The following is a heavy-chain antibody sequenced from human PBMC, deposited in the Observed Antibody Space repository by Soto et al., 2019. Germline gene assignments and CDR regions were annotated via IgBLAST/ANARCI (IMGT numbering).Heavy chain of an antibody. CDR3: ASDPEYLSDVTAVPESASFDY. CDR2: ISAYSGVT. Sequence: GASVKVSCKSSGYTFSSYGVSWVRQAPGQGLEWLGWISAYSGVTNFAQKFQGRVTLTTDTPTSTVYMEMRSLTSDATAVYYCASDPEYLSDVTAVPESASFDYWGQGTLVTVSS. D-gene: IGHD2-15*01. CDR1: GYTFSSYG. J-gene: IGHJ4*02. V-gene: IGHV1-18*01.